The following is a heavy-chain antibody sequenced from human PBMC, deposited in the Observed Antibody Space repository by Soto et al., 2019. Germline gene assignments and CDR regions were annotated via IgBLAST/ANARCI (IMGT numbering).Heavy chain of an antibody. D-gene: IGHD5-18*01. V-gene: IGHV4-39*01. Sequence: QLQLQESGPGLMKPSETLSLPCSVSGGSIRRNSYFWDWIRQSPGQGLEWIGSVHFRGSTYYNPSPKSRGTRSVDTSKNQFARKLTSVTAADRAVYYGARRGPKHSYGYDHRVDPWGQGTLVTVSS. CDR3: ARRGPKHSYGYDHRVDP. J-gene: IGHJ5*02. CDR2: VHFRGST. CDR1: GGSIRRNSYF.